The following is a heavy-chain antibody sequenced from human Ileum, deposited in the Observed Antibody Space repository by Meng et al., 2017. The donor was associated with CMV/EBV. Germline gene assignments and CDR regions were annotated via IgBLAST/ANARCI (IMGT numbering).Heavy chain of an antibody. D-gene: IGHD2-8*01. V-gene: IGHV1-8*01. CDR1: YD. CDR3: AREAGYCTNGVCYIPYYYGMDV. Sequence: YDINWVRQATGQGLEWMGWMNPNSGNTGYAQKFQGRVTMTRNTSISTAYMELSSLRSEDTAVYYCAREAGYCTNGVCYIPYYYGMDVWGQGTTVTVSS. CDR2: MNPNSGNT. J-gene: IGHJ6*02.